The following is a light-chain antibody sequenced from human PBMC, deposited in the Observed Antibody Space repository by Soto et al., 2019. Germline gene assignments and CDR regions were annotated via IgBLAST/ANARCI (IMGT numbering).Light chain of an antibody. J-gene: IGLJ2*01. CDR2: EDN. Sequence: NFMLTQPHPVSESPGKTVTISCTGSSGSIASNYVQWYQQHPGSAPTLVIYEDNQRPSGVPDRFSGSIDNSSNSASLTISGLKTEDEADYYCQSYDSSSLVFGGGTQLTVL. CDR3: QSYDSSSLV. CDR1: SGSIASNY. V-gene: IGLV6-57*02.